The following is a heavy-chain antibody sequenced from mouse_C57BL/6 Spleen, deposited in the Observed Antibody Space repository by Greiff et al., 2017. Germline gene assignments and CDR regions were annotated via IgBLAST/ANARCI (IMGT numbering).Heavy chain of an antibody. CDR2: IYPRVGST. Sequence: QVQLQQSGPELVKPGASVKLSCKASGYTFTSYDINWVKQRPGPGLEGIGWIYPRVGSTKYNEKFKGKATLTVDTSSSTAYMGLHSRASEDSAVYFCARLGNSGPAWFAYWGQGTLVTVSA. J-gene: IGHJ3*01. CDR3: ARLGNSGPAWFAY. D-gene: IGHD3-2*02. CDR1: GYTFTSYD. V-gene: IGHV1-85*01.